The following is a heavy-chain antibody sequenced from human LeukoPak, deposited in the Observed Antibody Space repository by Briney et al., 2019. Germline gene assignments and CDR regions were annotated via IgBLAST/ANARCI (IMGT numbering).Heavy chain of an antibody. CDR2: ISSSSYHI. V-gene: IGHV3-21*01. CDR3: ASDPHHASRMDV. D-gene: IGHD1-14*01. Sequence: GGSLRLSCAASGFTFATDSMNWVRQAPGKGLEWVSSISSSSYHIYYADSVKGRFTISRDNAKNSLYLQMNSLRAEDTAVYYCASDPHHASRMDVWGQGTTVTVSS. CDR1: GFTFATDS. J-gene: IGHJ6*02.